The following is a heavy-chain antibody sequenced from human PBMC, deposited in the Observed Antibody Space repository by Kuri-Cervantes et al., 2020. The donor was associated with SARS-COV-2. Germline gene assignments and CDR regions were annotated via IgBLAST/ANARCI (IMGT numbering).Heavy chain of an antibody. Sequence: GGSLRLSCAASGFTFSSYSMNWVRQAPGKGLEWVSSISSSSSYIYYADSVKGRFTISRDNAKNSLYLQMNSLRAEDTAVYYCAKFPWSMYSGYGINYFAYWGQGTLVTVSS. CDR2: ISSSSSYI. CDR1: GFTFSSYS. CDR3: AKFPWSMYSGYGINYFAY. D-gene: IGHD5-12*01. J-gene: IGHJ4*02. V-gene: IGHV3-21*04.